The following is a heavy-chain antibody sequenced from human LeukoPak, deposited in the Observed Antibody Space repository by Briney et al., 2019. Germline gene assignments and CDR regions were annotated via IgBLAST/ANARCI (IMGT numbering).Heavy chain of an antibody. D-gene: IGHD2-2*01. CDR2: IYPGDSDT. CDR3: ARHRGLGYCSSTSCYDAFDI. Sequence: GESLKISCKVSGYSFTSYWIGWVRQMPGKGLEWMGIIYPGDSDTRYSPSFQGQVTISADKSISTAYLQWSSLKASDTAMYYCARHRGLGYCSSTSCYDAFDIWGQGTMVTVSS. J-gene: IGHJ3*02. CDR1: GYSFTSYW. V-gene: IGHV5-51*01.